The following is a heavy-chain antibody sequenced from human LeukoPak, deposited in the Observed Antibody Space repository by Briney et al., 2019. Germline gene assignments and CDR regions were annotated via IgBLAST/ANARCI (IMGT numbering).Heavy chain of an antibody. Sequence: SETLSLTCTVSGGSISSGGYYWSWLRQHPGKGLEWIGYIYYSGSTYYNPSLKSRVTISVDTSKNQFSLKLSSVTAADTAVYYCARALSGYSYGFFDYWGQGTLVTVSS. V-gene: IGHV4-31*03. CDR2: IYYSGST. CDR1: GGSISSGGYY. D-gene: IGHD5-18*01. J-gene: IGHJ4*02. CDR3: ARALSGYSYGFFDY.